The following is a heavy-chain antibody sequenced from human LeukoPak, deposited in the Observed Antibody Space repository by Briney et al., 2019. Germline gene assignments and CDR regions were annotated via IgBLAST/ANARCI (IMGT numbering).Heavy chain of an antibody. CDR3: ARPNTASAGYYFYY. CDR2: ISTYGGST. V-gene: IGHV1-18*01. D-gene: IGHD5-18*01. CDR1: GYTFISYG. Sequence: GASVKVSCTTSGYTFISYGVGWVRQAPGQGLEWMGWISTYGGSTNYAQNLQGRVTITTDTSTTTVYMELRSLRSDDTAVYYCARPNTASAGYYFYYWGQGTLVTVSS. J-gene: IGHJ4*02.